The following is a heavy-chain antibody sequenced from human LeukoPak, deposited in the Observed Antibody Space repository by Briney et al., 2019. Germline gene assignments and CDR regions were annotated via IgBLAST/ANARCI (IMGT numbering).Heavy chain of an antibody. CDR3: AREPVGYDFWSGYYTGVFDY. V-gene: IGHV1-69*15. D-gene: IGHD3-3*01. J-gene: IGHJ4*02. CDR1: GGTFSSYA. Sequence: ASVKVSCKARGGTFSSYAISWVRQAPGQGSEWMGRIIPIFGTANYAQKFQGRVKITADEPTSTAYMELSSLRSEDTAVYYCAREPVGYDFWSGYYTGVFDYWGQGTLVTVSS. CDR2: IIPIFGTA.